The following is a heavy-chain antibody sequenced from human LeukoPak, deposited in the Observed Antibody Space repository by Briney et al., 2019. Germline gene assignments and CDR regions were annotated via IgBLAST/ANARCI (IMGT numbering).Heavy chain of an antibody. CDR1: GYTFTSYY. CDR2: FDPEDGET. CDR3: ATGVAVDFDY. J-gene: IGHJ4*02. Sequence: ASVKVSCEASGYTFTSYYIHWVRQAPGKGLEWMGGFDPEDGETIYAQKFQGRVTMTEDTSTDTAYMELSSLRSEDTAVYYCATGVAVDFDYWGQGTLVTVSS. V-gene: IGHV1-24*01. D-gene: IGHD6-19*01.